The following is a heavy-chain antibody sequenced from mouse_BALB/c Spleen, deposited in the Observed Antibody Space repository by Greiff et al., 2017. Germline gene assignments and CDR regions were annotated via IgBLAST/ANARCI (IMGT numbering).Heavy chain of an antibody. J-gene: IGHJ1*01. D-gene: IGHD1-1*01. CDR2: ISNGGGST. CDR3: ARHGGYYGSSYWYFDV. V-gene: IGHV5-12-2*01. Sequence: EVQLQESGGGLVQPGGSLKLSCAASGFTFSSYTMSWVRQTPEKRLEWVAYISNGGGSTYYPDTVKGRFTISRDNAKNTLYLQMSSLKSEDTAMYYCARHGGYYGSSYWYFDVWGAGTTVTVSS. CDR1: GFTFSSYT.